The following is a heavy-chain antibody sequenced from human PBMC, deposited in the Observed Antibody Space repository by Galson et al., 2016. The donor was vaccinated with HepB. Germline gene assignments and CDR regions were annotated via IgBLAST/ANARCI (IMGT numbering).Heavy chain of an antibody. CDR1: GFSFSNAW. CDR3: TTEGWPGNLPFDY. CDR2: IKSKADGGTK. D-gene: IGHD4-23*01. J-gene: IGHJ4*02. Sequence: SLRLSCAASGFSFSNAWMNWVRQAPGKGLEWVGRIKSKADGGTKDYAAPVKGRFSISREDSKNTLYLQMNSLKTEDTGVYYCTTEGWPGNLPFDYWGQGTLVTVSS. V-gene: IGHV3-15*07.